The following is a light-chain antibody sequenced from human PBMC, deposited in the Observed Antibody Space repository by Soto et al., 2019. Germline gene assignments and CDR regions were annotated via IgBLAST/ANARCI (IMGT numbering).Light chain of an antibody. J-gene: IGKJ3*01. Sequence: AIQMTQSPSSLSASVGDRVTITCRASQGIRSDLGWYQQKPGKAPKLLIYAASSLQSGVPLRFSGSGSGTDFTLTISSLQPEDFATYYCLQDYISPFTFGHGTKVDIK. CDR3: LQDYISPFT. V-gene: IGKV1-6*01. CDR2: AAS. CDR1: QGIRSD.